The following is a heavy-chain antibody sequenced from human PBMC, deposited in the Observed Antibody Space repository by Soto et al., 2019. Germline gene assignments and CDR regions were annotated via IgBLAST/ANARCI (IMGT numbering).Heavy chain of an antibody. V-gene: IGHV3-23*01. CDR1: GFTFSRYA. CDR2: ISGSGGST. CDR3: AKGGDYGSGLFDP. D-gene: IGHD3-10*01. Sequence: EVQLLESGGGLVQPGGSLRLSCAASGFTFSRYAMSWVRQAPGQGLEWVSAISGSGGSTYYADSVKGRFTISRDNSKNTLYLQMNSLRAEDTAVYYCAKGGDYGSGLFDPWGQGTLVTVSS. J-gene: IGHJ5*02.